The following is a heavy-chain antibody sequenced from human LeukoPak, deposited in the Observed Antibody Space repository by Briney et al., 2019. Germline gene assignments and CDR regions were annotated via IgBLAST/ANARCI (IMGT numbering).Heavy chain of an antibody. CDR1: GFSGSSDY. V-gene: IGHV3-66*01. CDR3: ARDPLYLS. Sequence: GGSLRLSCAASGFSGSSDYGIWVRHAPGKGLEWVSVIYSGGSTYYADSVQGRFTISTDNSKHTLYLQMNSLRAEDPAVYYCARDPLYLSWRQGTLVTVSS. CDR2: IYSGGST. J-gene: IGHJ5*02.